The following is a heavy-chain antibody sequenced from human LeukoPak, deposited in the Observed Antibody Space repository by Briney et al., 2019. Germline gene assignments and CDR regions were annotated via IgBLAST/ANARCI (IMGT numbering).Heavy chain of an antibody. CDR3: ASFVGVATVSDFDY. J-gene: IGHJ4*02. D-gene: IGHD4-11*01. V-gene: IGHV1-2*06. CDR1: GNTFTGYY. CDR2: INPNSGGT. Sequence: ASVKVSCKASGNTFTGYYMHWVRQAPGQGLEWMGRINPNSGGTNYAQKFQGRVTMTRDTSISTAYMELSRLRSDDTAVYYCASFVGVATVSDFDYWGQGTLVTVSS.